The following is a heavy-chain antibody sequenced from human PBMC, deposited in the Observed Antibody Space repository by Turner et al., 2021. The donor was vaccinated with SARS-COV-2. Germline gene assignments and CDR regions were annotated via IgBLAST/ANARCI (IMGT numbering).Heavy chain of an antibody. CDR1: GYTLTGYY. J-gene: IGHJ3*02. CDR3: ARGGLYYYDSSAYYGDAFDI. Sequence: QVQPVQSGAEVTKPGASVMVSCLASGYTLTGYYMHWARQAPGQGLEWVGWSNPNSGGTNYEQKLQGRVTMTRDTDISTAYMELSSLRSDDTAVYYCARGGLYYYDSSAYYGDAFDIWGQGTMVTVSS. V-gene: IGHV1-2*02. D-gene: IGHD3-22*01. CDR2: SNPNSGGT.